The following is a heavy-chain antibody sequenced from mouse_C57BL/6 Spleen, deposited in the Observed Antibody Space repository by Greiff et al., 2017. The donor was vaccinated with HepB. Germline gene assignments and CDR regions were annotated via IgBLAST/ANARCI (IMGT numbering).Heavy chain of an antibody. CDR1: GFTFSDYG. V-gene: IGHV5-17*01. Sequence: EVKLMESGGGLVKPGGSLKLSCAASGFTFSDYGMHWVRQAPEKGLEWVAYISSGSSTIYYADTVKGRFTISRDNAKNTLFLQMTSLRSEDTAMYYCAREGWDYYFDYWGQGTTLTVSS. J-gene: IGHJ2*01. CDR3: AREGWDYYFDY. CDR2: ISSGSSTI. D-gene: IGHD4-1*01.